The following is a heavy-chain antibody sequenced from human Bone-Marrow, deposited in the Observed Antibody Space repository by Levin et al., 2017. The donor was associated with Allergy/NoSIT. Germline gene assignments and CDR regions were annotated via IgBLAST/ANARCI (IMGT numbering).Heavy chain of an antibody. J-gene: IGHJ6*02. V-gene: IGHV3-11*01. D-gene: IGHD3-9*01. CDR2: ISSSGSTI. Sequence: PGGSLRLSCAASGFTFSDYYMSWIRQAPGKGLEWVSYISSSGSTIYYADSVKGRFTISRDNAKNSLYLQMNSLRAEDTAVYYCARDRVPRGTRVLTGYYRLGYYDGMDVWGQGTTVTVSS. CDR1: GFTFSDYY. CDR3: ARDRVPRGTRVLTGYYRLGYYDGMDV.